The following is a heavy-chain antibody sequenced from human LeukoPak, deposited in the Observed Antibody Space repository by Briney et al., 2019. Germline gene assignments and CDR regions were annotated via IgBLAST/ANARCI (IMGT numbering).Heavy chain of an antibody. CDR2: ICHSGISGNT. D-gene: IGHD1-26*01. CDR3: AREVGPVTSHRIDS. Sequence: SETLSLTCTVSGDSISSACWSWSRQPPEKGLEWIGSICHSGISGNTYYNPSLKSRVTISLDTPKNQFSLKLSSVTAADTAVYSCAREVGPVTSHRIDSWGQGSLVTVSS. CDR1: GDSISSAC. J-gene: IGHJ4*02. V-gene: IGHV4-59*04.